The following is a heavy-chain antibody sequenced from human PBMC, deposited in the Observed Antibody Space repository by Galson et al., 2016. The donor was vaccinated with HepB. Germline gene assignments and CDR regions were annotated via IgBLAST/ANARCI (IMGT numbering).Heavy chain of an antibody. D-gene: IGHD6-13*01. CDR3: TRAVYSSTWLLYYGMDV. J-gene: IGHJ6*02. V-gene: IGHV3-74*01. CDR2: ISGDGNST. CDR1: GFTFSSYW. Sequence: SLRLSCAASGFTFSSYWMHWVRQAPGKGLMWVSRISGDGNSTSYADSVKGRFTISRDNAKNTLYLQLNSLRGEDTAVCYCTRAVYSSTWLLYYGMDVWGHGTTVTVSS.